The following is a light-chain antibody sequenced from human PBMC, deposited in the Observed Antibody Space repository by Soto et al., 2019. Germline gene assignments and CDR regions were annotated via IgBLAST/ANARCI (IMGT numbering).Light chain of an antibody. CDR2: GTS. Sequence: ELVMTQSPATLSVSPGERATLSCRASQSFSSNVAWYQQKPGQAPRLLIYGTSTRVTGIPARFSGSGYGTEFTITISSLQSEDFAVYYCQKYYKWPLTFGGGTTVDIK. J-gene: IGKJ4*01. V-gene: IGKV3-15*01. CDR3: QKYYKWPLT. CDR1: QSFSSN.